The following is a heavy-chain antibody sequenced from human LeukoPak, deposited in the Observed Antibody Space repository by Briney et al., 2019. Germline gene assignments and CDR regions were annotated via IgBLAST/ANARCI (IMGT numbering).Heavy chain of an antibody. D-gene: IGHD6-13*01. J-gene: IGHJ4*02. V-gene: IGHV4-34*01. Sequence: SETLSLTCAVYGGSFSGYYWSWIRQPPGKGLEWIGGINHSGSTNYNPSLKSRVTISVDTSKNQFTLKLSSVTAADTAVHYCARWGSSSWYVGLVPFDYWGQGTLVTVSS. CDR1: GGSFSGYY. CDR2: INHSGST. CDR3: ARWGSSSWYVGLVPFDY.